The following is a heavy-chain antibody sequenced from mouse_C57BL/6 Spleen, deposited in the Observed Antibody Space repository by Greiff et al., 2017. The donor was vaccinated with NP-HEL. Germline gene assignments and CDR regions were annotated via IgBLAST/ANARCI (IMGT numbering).Heavy chain of an antibody. CDR1: GYAFSSYW. J-gene: IGHJ4*01. Sequence: VQLQQSGAELVKPGASVKISCKASGYAFSSYWMNWVKQRPGKGLEWIGQIYPGDGDTNYNGKFKGKATLTADKSSSAAYMQLSSLTSEDSAVYFCAGSEPFYYAMDDWGQGTSVTVSS. V-gene: IGHV1-80*01. CDR3: AGSEPFYYAMDD. CDR2: IYPGDGDT.